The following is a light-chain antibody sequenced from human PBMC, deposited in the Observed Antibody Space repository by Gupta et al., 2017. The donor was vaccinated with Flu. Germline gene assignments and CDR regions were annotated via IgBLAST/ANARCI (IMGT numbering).Light chain of an antibody. CDR1: QSVSSY. Sequence: PATLSLSPGERATLSCRASQSVSSYLAWYQQKPGQGPRLLIYDASNRATGIPARFSGSGSGTDFTLTISSLEPEDFAVYYCQQRSRWPQTFGQGTKVEIK. CDR2: DAS. CDR3: QQRSRWPQT. V-gene: IGKV3-11*01. J-gene: IGKJ1*01.